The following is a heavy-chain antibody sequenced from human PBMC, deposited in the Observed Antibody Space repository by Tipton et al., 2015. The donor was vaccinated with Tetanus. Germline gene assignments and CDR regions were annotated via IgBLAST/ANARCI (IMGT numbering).Heavy chain of an antibody. J-gene: IGHJ4*02. CDR2: FHFTGST. CDR1: GASINTHH. CDR3: ARVVWKFTYGYGYFDL. D-gene: IGHD5-18*01. Sequence: TLSLTCTVSGASINTHHWSWLRQAPGKGLEWIGYFHFTGSTNFNPSLQSRVTISGDTSKNQFSLTMRSVTAADTAVYYCARVVWKFTYGYGYFDLWGQGALVIVSS. V-gene: IGHV4-59*11.